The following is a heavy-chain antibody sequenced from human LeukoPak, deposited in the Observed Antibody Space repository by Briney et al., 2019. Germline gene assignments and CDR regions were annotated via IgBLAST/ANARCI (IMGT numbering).Heavy chain of an antibody. CDR3: ARDGNYDYWSAQSAGDGMDV. J-gene: IGHJ6*02. V-gene: IGHV3-48*01. Sequence: GGSLRLSCAASGFTFSSYSMNWVRQAPGKGLEWVSYIGSSGTTIYYAGSVKGRFTISRDNAKNSPYLQMNILRAEDTAVYYCARDGNYDYWSAQSAGDGMDVWGQGTTVTVSS. CDR1: GFTFSSYS. D-gene: IGHD3-3*01. CDR2: IGSSGTTI.